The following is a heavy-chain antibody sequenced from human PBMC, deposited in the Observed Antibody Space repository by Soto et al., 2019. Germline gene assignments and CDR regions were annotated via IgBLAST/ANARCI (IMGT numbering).Heavy chain of an antibody. CDR1: GYTFTSYA. D-gene: IGHD3-10*01. Sequence: ASVKVSCKASGYTFTSYAMHWVRQAPGQRLEWMGWINAGNGNTKYSQKFQGRVTITRDTSASTAYMELSSLRSEDTAVYYCASGIYSTMIRGSYYYYYGMDVWGQGTTVTVSS. V-gene: IGHV1-3*01. CDR3: ASGIYSTMIRGSYYYYYGMDV. J-gene: IGHJ6*02. CDR2: INAGNGNT.